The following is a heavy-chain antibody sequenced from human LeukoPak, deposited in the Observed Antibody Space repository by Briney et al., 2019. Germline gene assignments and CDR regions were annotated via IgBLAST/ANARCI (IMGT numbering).Heavy chain of an antibody. V-gene: IGHV1-69*04. CDR3: ARDLFIGEYDILTGYPAGDHENYYYYGMDV. CDR2: IIPILGIA. Sequence: SVKVSCKASGGTFSSYAISWVRQAPGQGLEWMGRIIPILGIANYAQKFQGRVTITADKSTSTAYMELSSLRSEDTAVYYCARDLFIGEYDILTGYPAGDHENYYYYGMDVWGQGTTVTVSS. D-gene: IGHD3-9*01. J-gene: IGHJ6*02. CDR1: GGTFSSYA.